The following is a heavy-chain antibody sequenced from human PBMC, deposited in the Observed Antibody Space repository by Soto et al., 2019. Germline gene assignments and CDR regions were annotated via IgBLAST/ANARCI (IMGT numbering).Heavy chain of an antibody. J-gene: IGHJ4*02. V-gene: IGHV3-7*03. CDR3: ARGDYYDRRFDS. CDR2: IKQDGSEK. CDR1: GFTFSSSW. D-gene: IGHD3-22*01. Sequence: EVQLVESGGGLVQPGGSLRLSCAASGFTFSSSWMNWVRQAPGKGLEWVADIKQDGSEKYYVDSLMGRFTISRDNAKNSLYLQMNSLRAEDTAVYYCARGDYYDRRFDSWGQGTLVTVSS.